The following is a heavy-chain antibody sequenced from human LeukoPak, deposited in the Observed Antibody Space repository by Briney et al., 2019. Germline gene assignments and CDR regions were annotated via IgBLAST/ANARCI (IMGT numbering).Heavy chain of an antibody. CDR3: AKGFSPIVVVPPLDV. J-gene: IGHJ6*04. D-gene: IGHD2-2*01. CDR1: GFTFDDYA. V-gene: IGHV3-9*01. Sequence: GGSLRLSCAASGFTFDDYAMHWVRQAPGKGLEWVSGISWNSGSIGYADSVKGRFTISRDNSKNSLYLQMNSLRTEDTALYHCAKGFSPIVVVPPLDVWGKGTTVTVSS. CDR2: ISWNSGSI.